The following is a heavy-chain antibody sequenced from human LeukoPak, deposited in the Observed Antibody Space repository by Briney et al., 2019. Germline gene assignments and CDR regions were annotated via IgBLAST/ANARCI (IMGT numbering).Heavy chain of an antibody. Sequence: ASVKVSCKASGYTFTSYGISWVRQAPGQGPEWMGWISAYDGDTNSAQRFQGRVTTTTDTSTNTAYMELRSLRSDDTAVYYCARVSLYGSFDYWGQGTLVTVSS. D-gene: IGHD3-16*01. CDR1: GYTFTSYG. CDR3: ARVSLYGSFDY. V-gene: IGHV1-18*01. CDR2: ISAYDGDT. J-gene: IGHJ4*02.